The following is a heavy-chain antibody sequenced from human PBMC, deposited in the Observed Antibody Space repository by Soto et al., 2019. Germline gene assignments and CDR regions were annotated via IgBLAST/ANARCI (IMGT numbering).Heavy chain of an antibody. CDR1: GFTFSSYA. CDR3: ARDNGLDDGDPLGVSGAFDI. J-gene: IGHJ3*02. V-gene: IGHV3-30-3*01. D-gene: IGHD4-17*01. Sequence: QVQLVESGGGVVQPGRSLRLSCAASGFTFSSYAMHWVRQAPGKGLEWVAVISYDGSNKYYADSVKGRFTISRDNSKNTLYLQMNSLRAEDTAVYYCARDNGLDDGDPLGVSGAFDIWGQGTMVTVSS. CDR2: ISYDGSNK.